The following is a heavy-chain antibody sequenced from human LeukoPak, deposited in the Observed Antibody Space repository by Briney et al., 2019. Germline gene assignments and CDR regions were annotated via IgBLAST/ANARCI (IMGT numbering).Heavy chain of an antibody. D-gene: IGHD3-10*01. CDR2: ISGSGGST. J-gene: IGHJ4*02. Sequence: PGGSLRLSCAASGFXFSSYAMGWVRLAPGKGLEWVSAISGSGGSTYYADSVKGRFTISRDNSKNTLYLQMNSLRAEDTAVYNCAKPGRITMVRGVIIYPDYWGQGTLVTVSS. CDR1: GFXFSSYA. V-gene: IGHV3-23*01. CDR3: AKPGRITMVRGVIIYPDY.